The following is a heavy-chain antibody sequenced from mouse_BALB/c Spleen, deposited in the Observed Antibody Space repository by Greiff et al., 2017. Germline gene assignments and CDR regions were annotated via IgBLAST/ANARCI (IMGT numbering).Heavy chain of an antibody. CDR1: GFTFSSYA. CDR3: ARKTTATAMDY. CDR2: ISSGGSYT. V-gene: IGHV5-9-3*01. J-gene: IGHJ4*01. Sequence: EVQLVESGGGLVKPGGSLKLSCAASGFTFSSYAMSWVRQTPEKRLEWVATISSGGSYTYYPDSVKGRFTISRDNAKNTLYLQMSSLRSEDTAMYYCARKTTATAMDYWGQGTSVTVSS. D-gene: IGHD1-2*01.